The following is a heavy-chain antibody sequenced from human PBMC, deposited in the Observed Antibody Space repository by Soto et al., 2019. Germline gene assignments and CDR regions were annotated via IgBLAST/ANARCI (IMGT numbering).Heavy chain of an antibody. CDR1: GFPFSSYG. D-gene: IGHD2-21*02. CDR3: AKVAQGDPLISDYGMDV. J-gene: IGHJ6*02. Sequence: GGSLRLSCAASGFPFSSYGMHWVRQAPGKGLEWVAVISYDGSIKYYADSVKGRFTVSRDNSKNTLYLQMNTLRADDTAVYYCAKVAQGDPLISDYGMDVWGQGTTVTVSS. V-gene: IGHV3-30*18. CDR2: ISYDGSIK.